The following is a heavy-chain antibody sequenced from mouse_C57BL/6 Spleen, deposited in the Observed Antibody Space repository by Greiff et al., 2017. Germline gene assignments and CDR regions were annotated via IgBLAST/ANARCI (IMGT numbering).Heavy chain of an antibody. CDR3: AKSYGSSRYYFGY. CDR1: GYTFTSYW. Sequence: QVQLQQSGAELVKPGASVKLSCKASGYTFTSYWMLWVKQRPGQGLEWIGMIHPNSGSTNYNEKFKSKATLTVDKSSSTAYMQLSSLTSEDSAVYYCAKSYGSSRYYFGYWGQGTTLTVSS. CDR2: IHPNSGST. J-gene: IGHJ2*01. V-gene: IGHV1-64*01. D-gene: IGHD1-1*01.